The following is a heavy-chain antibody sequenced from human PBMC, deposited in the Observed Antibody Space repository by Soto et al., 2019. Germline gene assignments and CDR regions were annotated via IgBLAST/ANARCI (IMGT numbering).Heavy chain of an antibody. CDR2: IIPIFGTA. Sequence: QVQLVQSGAEVKKPGSSVKVSCKASGGTFSSYAVSWVRQAPGQGLEWMGGIIPIFGTANYAQKFQGRVTITADKSTSTAYMELSSLRSEDTAVYYCARGVVGTRRHWYFDLWGRGTLVTVSS. D-gene: IGHD6-19*01. V-gene: IGHV1-69*06. CDR1: GGTFSSYA. J-gene: IGHJ2*01. CDR3: ARGVVGTRRHWYFDL.